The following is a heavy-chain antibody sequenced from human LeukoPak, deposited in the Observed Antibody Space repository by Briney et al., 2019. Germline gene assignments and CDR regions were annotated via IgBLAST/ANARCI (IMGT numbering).Heavy chain of an antibody. V-gene: IGHV4-59*06. CDR2: IYYSGST. J-gene: IGHJ3*02. CDR1: GGSISSYY. D-gene: IGHD5-12*01. CDR3: AARGGYDWRTFDI. Sequence: PSETLSLTCTVSGGSISSYYWSWIRQHPGKGLEWIGYIYYSGSTYHNPSLKSRVIISVDTSKNQFSLNLSSVTAADTAVYYCAARGGYDWRTFDIWGQGTMITVSS.